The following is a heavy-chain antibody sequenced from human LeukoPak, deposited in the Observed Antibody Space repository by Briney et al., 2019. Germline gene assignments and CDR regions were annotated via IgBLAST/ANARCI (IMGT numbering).Heavy chain of an antibody. V-gene: IGHV4-59*01. J-gene: IGHJ3*02. Sequence: SETLYLTCTVSGGSISSYYWSWVRQPPGKGLEWIGYIYYSGSTTYNPSLKSRVTISVDTSKNQSSPMLSSVTAADTAVYYCARDFPYCSGGSCYLYAFDIWGQGTMVTVSS. D-gene: IGHD2-15*01. CDR1: GGSISSYY. CDR2: IYYSGST. CDR3: ARDFPYCSGGSCYLYAFDI.